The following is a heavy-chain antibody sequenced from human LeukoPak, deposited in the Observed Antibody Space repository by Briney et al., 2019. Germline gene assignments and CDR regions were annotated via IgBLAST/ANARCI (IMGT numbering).Heavy chain of an antibody. CDR3: ARDQRVVGATADAFDI. Sequence: PSQTLSLTCTVSGGSISSGDYYWSWIRQPPGKGLEWIGYIYYSGSTYYNPSLKSRVTISLDTSKNQFSLKLSSVTAADTAVYYCARDQRVVGATADAFDIWGQGTMVTVSS. CDR1: GGSISSGDYY. V-gene: IGHV4-30-4*08. D-gene: IGHD1-26*01. CDR2: IYYSGST. J-gene: IGHJ3*02.